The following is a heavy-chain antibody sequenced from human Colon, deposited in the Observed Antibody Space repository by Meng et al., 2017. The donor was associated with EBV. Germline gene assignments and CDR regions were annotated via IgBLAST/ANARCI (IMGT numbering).Heavy chain of an antibody. CDR1: GGSFSGYY. Sequence: QAEIQQWGAGLLKPSETLSLTCAVYGGSFSGYYWSWIRQPPEKGLEWIGEINHSGSTNYNPSLKSRVTISVDTSKKQFSLKLSSVTAADTAVYYCARGPGGSYYLYYFDYWGQGTLVTVSS. J-gene: IGHJ4*02. V-gene: IGHV4-34*01. CDR2: INHSGST. CDR3: ARGPGGSYYLYYFDY. D-gene: IGHD1-26*01.